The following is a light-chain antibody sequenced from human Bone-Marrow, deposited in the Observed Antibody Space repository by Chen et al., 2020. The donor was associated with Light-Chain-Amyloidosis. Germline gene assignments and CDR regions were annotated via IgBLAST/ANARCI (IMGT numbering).Light chain of an antibody. J-gene: IGLJ1*01. V-gene: IGLV2-14*01. CDR1: SSDVGGDNH. CDR2: EVT. CDR3: SSYTITNTLV. Sequence: QSALTQPAPVSEPPGQSIPISCPGTSSDVGGDNHVSWYQQHPDKAPKLMIYEVTNRPSWVPDRFSGSKSDNTASLTISGLQTEDEADYFCSSYTITNTLVFGSGTRVTVL.